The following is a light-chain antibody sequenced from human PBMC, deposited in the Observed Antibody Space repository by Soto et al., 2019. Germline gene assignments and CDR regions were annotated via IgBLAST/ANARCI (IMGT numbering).Light chain of an antibody. V-gene: IGLV2-8*01. Sequence: QSVLAQPPSASGSPGQSVTISCTGAGTDVGQYNYVSWYQQHPGKAPKLLIHHVSRRPSGVPARFSGSKSGNTASLTVSGLQTEDEADYYCQSYDRSLSGSFFGTGTKVTVL. CDR3: QSYDRSLSGSF. J-gene: IGLJ1*01. CDR1: GTDVGQYNY. CDR2: HVS.